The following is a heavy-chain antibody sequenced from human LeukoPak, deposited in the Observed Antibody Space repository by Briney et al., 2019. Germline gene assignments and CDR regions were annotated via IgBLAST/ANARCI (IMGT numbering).Heavy chain of an antibody. D-gene: IGHD1-7*01. CDR3: ARLSITGTTHRRMDV. J-gene: IGHJ6*02. V-gene: IGHV3-33*01. CDR1: GFTFSSYG. Sequence: GGFLRLSCAASGFTFSSYGMHWVRQAPGKGLEWVAVIWYDGSNKYYADSVKGRFTISRDNSKNTPYLQMNSLRAEDTAVYYCARLSITGTTHRRMDVWGQGTTVTVSS. CDR2: IWYDGSNK.